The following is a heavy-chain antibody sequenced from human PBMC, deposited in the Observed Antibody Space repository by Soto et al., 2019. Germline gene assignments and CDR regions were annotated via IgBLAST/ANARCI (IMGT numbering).Heavy chain of an antibody. D-gene: IGHD1-26*01. J-gene: IGHJ4*02. CDR2: ISGSGGST. Sequence: GGSLRLSCAASGFTFSSYAMSWVRQAPGKGLEWVSAISGSGGSTYYADSVRGRFTISRDNSKNTLYLQMNSLRAEDTAVYYCAKDLTKWELRTGYWGQGTLVTVSS. V-gene: IGHV3-23*01. CDR3: AKDLTKWELRTGY. CDR1: GFTFSSYA.